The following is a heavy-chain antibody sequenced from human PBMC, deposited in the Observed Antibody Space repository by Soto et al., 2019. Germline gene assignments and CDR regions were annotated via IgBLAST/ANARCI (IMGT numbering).Heavy chain of an antibody. Sequence: PGESLKISCKGSGYSFTSYWIGWVRQMPGKGLEWMGIIYPGDSDTRYSPSFQGQVTISADKSISTAYLQWSSLKASDTATYYCARHSSGSSRPRRLNYWGQGTLVTVSS. V-gene: IGHV5-51*01. CDR3: ARHSSGSSRPRRLNY. D-gene: IGHD6-13*01. J-gene: IGHJ4*02. CDR2: IYPGDSDT. CDR1: GYSFTSYW.